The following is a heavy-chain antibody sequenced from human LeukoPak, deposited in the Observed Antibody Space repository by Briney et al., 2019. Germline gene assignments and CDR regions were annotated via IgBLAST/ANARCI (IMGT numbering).Heavy chain of an antibody. CDR2: ISAYNGNT. CDR3: ATGRGKSSGWYGRDY. Sequence: ASVKVSCKASGYTFTSYGISWVRQAPGQGLEWMGWISAYNGNTNYAQKLQGRVTMTTDTSTSTAYMELSSLRSEDTAVYYCATGRGKSSGWYGRDYWGQGTLVTVSS. D-gene: IGHD6-19*01. J-gene: IGHJ4*02. CDR1: GYTFTSYG. V-gene: IGHV1-18*01.